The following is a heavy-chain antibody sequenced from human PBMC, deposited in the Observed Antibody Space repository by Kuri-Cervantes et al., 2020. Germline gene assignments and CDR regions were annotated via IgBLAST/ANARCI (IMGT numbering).Heavy chain of an antibody. J-gene: IGHJ4*02. Sequence: SETLSLTCTVSGGSIGRFYWSWIRQPAGKALEWIGRIYTSGNTNYNPSLKSRVTMSVDNSRNQFSLELRSVTAADTAVYYCARGGTTLVDYWGQGILVTVSS. D-gene: IGHD2-2*01. CDR3: ARGGTTLVDY. CDR1: GGSIGRFY. V-gene: IGHV4-4*07. CDR2: IYTSGNT.